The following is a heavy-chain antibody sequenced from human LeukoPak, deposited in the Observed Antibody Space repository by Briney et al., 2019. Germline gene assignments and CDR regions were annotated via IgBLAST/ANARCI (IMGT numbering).Heavy chain of an antibody. CDR1: GLTVSSYS. D-gene: IGHD2-15*01. V-gene: IGHV3-48*02. Sequence: GGSLRLSCAASGLTVSSYSMNWVRQAPGKGLEWVSYISSSSSSTIYYADSVKGRFTISRDNAKNSLDLQMNSLRDEDTAVYYCARARASGRSGFDYWGQGTLVTVSS. CDR2: ISSSSSSTI. J-gene: IGHJ4*02. CDR3: ARARASGRSGFDY.